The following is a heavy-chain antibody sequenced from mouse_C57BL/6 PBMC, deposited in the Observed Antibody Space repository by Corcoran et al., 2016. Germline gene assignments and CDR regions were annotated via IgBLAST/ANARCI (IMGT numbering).Heavy chain of an antibody. CDR1: GYAFSSYW. D-gene: IGHD1-1*01. CDR3: ARHYCGSSSDY. V-gene: IGHV1-80*01. J-gene: IGHJ2*01. CDR2: IYPGDGDT. Sequence: QVQLQQSGAELVKPGASVKISCKASGYAFSSYWMNWVKQRPGKGLEWIGQIYPGDGDTNYNGKFKGKATLTADKSSSTAYMQLSSLTSEDSAVYFCARHYCGSSSDYWGQGTTLTVSS.